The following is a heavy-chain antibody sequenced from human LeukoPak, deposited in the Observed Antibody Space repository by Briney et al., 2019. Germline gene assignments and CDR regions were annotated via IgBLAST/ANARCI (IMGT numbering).Heavy chain of an antibody. CDR3: ATESSRSSAF. Sequence: GGSLRLTCAASGFAFSSYSMKWVRQAPGKGLEWVSQISSGSSSISYADSVKGRFTISRDNGKNSLYLQMNSLRAEDTAVYYCATESSRSSAFWGQGTLVTVSS. J-gene: IGHJ4*02. CDR1: GFAFSSYS. D-gene: IGHD6-6*01. V-gene: IGHV3-48*01. CDR2: ISSGSSSI.